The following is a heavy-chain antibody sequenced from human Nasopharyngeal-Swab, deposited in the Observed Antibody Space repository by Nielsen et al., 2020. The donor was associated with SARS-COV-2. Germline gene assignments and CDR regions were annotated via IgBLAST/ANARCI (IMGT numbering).Heavy chain of an antibody. CDR2: IKQDGSEK. CDR1: GFTFSSYW. D-gene: IGHD3-10*01. J-gene: IGHJ6*02. Sequence: GESLKISCAASGFTFSSYWMSWVRKAPGKGLEWVANIKQDGSEKYYVDSVKGRFTISRDNAKNSLYLQMNSLRAEDTAVYYCARDITWAPRWRHYYGMDVWGQGTTVTVSS. V-gene: IGHV3-7*01. CDR3: ARDITWAPRWRHYYGMDV.